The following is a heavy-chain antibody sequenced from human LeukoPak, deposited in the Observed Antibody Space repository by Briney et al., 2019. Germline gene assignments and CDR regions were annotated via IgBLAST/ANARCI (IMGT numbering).Heavy chain of an antibody. D-gene: IGHD6-6*01. CDR1: GFTFSTYA. J-gene: IGHJ6*02. CDR3: AKDDRIAARTYYYYGMDV. CDR2: VSYDGTNK. Sequence: GGSLRLSCAASGFTFSTYAMPWVRQAPGKGLEWVAVVSYDGTNKYYADSVKGRFTISRDDSKNTLYLQMNSLRAEDTAVYYCAKDDRIAARTYYYYGMDVWGQGTTVTVSS. V-gene: IGHV3-30-3*01.